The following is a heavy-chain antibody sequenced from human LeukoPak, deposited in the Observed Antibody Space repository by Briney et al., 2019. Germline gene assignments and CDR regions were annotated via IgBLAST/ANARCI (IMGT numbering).Heavy chain of an antibody. J-gene: IGHJ4*02. Sequence: PGGSLRLSCAASGFTVSSNYMSWVRQAPGKGLEWVSVIYSGGSTYYADSVKGRFTISRDNSKNPLYLQMNSLRAEDTAVYYCARDPSSYYGSGPFDYWGQGTLVTVSS. CDR1: GFTVSSNY. CDR3: ARDPSSYYGSGPFDY. V-gene: IGHV3-66*01. D-gene: IGHD3-10*01. CDR2: IYSGGST.